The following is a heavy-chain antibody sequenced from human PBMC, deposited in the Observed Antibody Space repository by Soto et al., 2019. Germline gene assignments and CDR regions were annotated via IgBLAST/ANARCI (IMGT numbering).Heavy chain of an antibody. CDR3: ASSVGYCSSTSCLDYYYYGMDV. CDR1: VFTFSDYY. Sequence: SGWSLRLSCSASVFTFSDYYMSWSRQAPGKGLEWVSYISSSSSYTNYADSVKGRFTISRDNAKNSLYLQMNSLRAEDTAVYYCASSVGYCSSTSCLDYYYYGMDVWGQGTTVTVSS. J-gene: IGHJ6*02. CDR2: ISSSSSYT. V-gene: IGHV3-11*06. D-gene: IGHD2-2*01.